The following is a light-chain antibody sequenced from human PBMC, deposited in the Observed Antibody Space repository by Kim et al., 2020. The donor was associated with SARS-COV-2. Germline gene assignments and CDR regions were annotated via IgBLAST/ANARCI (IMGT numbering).Light chain of an antibody. CDR2: GAS. CDR3: QHYGSSPAT. Sequence: EIVLTQSPGTLSLSPGERATLSCRASQTVTSNYLAWYQQKPGQAPRLLIYGASSTATRIPDRFSGSGSGTDFTLTTSTLEPDDFAVYYCQHYGSSPATFVAGT. J-gene: IGKJ4*02. CDR1: QTVTSNY. V-gene: IGKV3-20*01.